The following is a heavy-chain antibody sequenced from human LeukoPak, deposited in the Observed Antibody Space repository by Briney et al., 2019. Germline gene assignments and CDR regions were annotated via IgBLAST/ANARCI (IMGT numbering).Heavy chain of an antibody. D-gene: IGHD4-11*01. CDR2: IWYDGSNK. J-gene: IGHJ4*02. CDR1: GFTFSSYG. V-gene: IGHV3-33*06. Sequence: GRSLRLSCAASGFTFSSYGMHWVRQAPGKGLEWVAVIWYDGSNKYYADSVKGRFTISRDNSKNTLYLQMDSLRAEDTAVYYCAKDWPVSGDHYSPFDYWGQGTLVTVSS. CDR3: AKDWPVSGDHYSPFDY.